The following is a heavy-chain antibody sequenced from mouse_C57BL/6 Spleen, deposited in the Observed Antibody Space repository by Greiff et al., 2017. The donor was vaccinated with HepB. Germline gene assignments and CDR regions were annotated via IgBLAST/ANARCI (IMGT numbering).Heavy chain of an antibody. CDR1: GYTFTSYW. D-gene: IGHD2-4*01. CDR2: IHPNSGST. J-gene: IGHJ3*01. V-gene: IGHV1-64*01. Sequence: VQLQQPGAELVKPGASVKLSCKASGYTFTSYWMHWVKQRPGQGLEWIGMIHPNSGSTNYNEKFKSKATLTVDKSSSTAYMQLSSLTSEDSAVYCCVRGIYEDYDGAWFAYWGEGTLVTVSA. CDR3: VRGIYEDYDGAWFAY.